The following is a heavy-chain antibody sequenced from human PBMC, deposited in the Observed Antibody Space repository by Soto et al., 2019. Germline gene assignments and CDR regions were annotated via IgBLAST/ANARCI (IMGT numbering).Heavy chain of an antibody. CDR2: IYYSGST. D-gene: IGHD3-10*01. J-gene: IGHJ6*02. Sequence: QVQLQESGPGLVKPSQTLSLTCTVSGGSISSGGYYWSWIRQHPGKGLEWIGYIYYSGSTYYNPSLKSRVTISVDSSKNQFSLKLSFVTAADTAVYYCARTPLWFGGSDMDVWCQGTTVTVSS. CDR1: GGSISSGGYY. V-gene: IGHV4-31*03. CDR3: ARTPLWFGGSDMDV.